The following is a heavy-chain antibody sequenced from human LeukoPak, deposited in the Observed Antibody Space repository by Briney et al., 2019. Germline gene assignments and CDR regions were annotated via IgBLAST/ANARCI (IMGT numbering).Heavy chain of an antibody. CDR1: GGSISSSSYY. J-gene: IGHJ4*02. Sequence: SETLSLTCTVSGGSISSSSYYWGWIRQPPGKGLEWIGSIYYSGSTYYNPSLKSRVTISVDTSKNQFSLKLSSVTAADTAVYYCARQDSSSSAIDYWGQGTLVTVSS. V-gene: IGHV4-39*01. CDR3: ARQDSSSSAIDY. CDR2: IYYSGST. D-gene: IGHD6-6*01.